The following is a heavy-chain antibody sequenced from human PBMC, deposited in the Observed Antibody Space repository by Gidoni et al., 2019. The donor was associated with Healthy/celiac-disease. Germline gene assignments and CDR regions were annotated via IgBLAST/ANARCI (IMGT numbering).Heavy chain of an antibody. CDR3: AKDGGTDFWSGYPNDGMDV. J-gene: IGHJ6*02. CDR2: ISYDGSNK. Sequence: QVQLVESGGGVVQPGRSLRLSCAASGFTFSSYGMHWVRQAPGKGLEWVAVISYDGSNKYYADSVKGRFTISRDNSKNTLYLQMNSLRAEDTAVYYCAKDGGTDFWSGYPNDGMDVWGQGTTVTVSS. CDR1: GFTFSSYG. V-gene: IGHV3-30*18. D-gene: IGHD3-3*01.